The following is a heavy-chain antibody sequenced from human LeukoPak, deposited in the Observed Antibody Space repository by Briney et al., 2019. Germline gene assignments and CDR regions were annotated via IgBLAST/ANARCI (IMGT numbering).Heavy chain of an antibody. CDR1: GFIFSSYS. D-gene: IGHD2-8*01. J-gene: IGHJ4*02. CDR3: AKWARYCTNGVCYYFDY. V-gene: IGHV3-48*01. Sequence: GGSLRLSCAASGFIFSSYSMNWVRQAPGKGLEWVSYISSSSSSIYYADAVKGRFTISRDNSKKTLYLQMNSLRAEDTAVYYCAKWARYCTNGVCYYFDYWGQGTLVTVSS. CDR2: ISSSSSSI.